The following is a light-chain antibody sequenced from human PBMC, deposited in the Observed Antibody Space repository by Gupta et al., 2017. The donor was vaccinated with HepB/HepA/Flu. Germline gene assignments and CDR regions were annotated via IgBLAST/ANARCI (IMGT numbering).Light chain of an antibody. J-gene: IGKJ4*01. Sequence: EIVLTQSPATLSLSPGDRATLSCRASQSISKYSAWYQQKPGQAPRLLIYDSSIRATDIPARFSGSGSGTDFTLTITSLEPEDFAVYYCQQRSSWPSLTFGGGTKVDI. V-gene: IGKV3-11*01. CDR3: QQRSSWPSLT. CDR2: DSS. CDR1: QSISKY.